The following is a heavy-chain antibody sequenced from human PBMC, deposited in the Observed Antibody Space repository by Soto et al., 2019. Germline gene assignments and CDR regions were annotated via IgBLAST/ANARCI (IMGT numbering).Heavy chain of an antibody. CDR3: AGDYDFWRGLFDY. J-gene: IGHJ4*02. CDR2: ISGSGGST. V-gene: IGHV3-23*01. D-gene: IGHD3-3*01. CDR1: GFTFSSYA. Sequence: PGGSLRLSCAPSGFTFSSYAMSSVRQAPGKGLEWVSAISGSGGSTYYADSVKGRFTISRDNSKNTLYLQMNSLRAEDTAVYYCAGDYDFWRGLFDYWGQGTLVTVSS.